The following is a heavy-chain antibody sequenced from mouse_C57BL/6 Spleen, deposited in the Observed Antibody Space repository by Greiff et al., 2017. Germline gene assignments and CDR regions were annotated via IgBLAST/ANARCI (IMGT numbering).Heavy chain of an antibody. Sequence: VQLKESGPGLVKPSQSLSLTCSVTGYSITSGYYWNWIRQFPGNKLEWMGYISYDGSNNYNPSLKNRISITRDTSKNQFFLKLNSVTTEDTATYYCAREGYSIYFDYWGQGTTLTVSS. CDR1: GYSITSGYY. V-gene: IGHV3-6*01. D-gene: IGHD2-5*01. CDR2: ISYDGSN. J-gene: IGHJ2*01. CDR3: AREGYSIYFDY.